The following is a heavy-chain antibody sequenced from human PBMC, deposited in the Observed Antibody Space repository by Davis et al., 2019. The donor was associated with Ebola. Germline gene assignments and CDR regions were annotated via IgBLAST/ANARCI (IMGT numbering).Heavy chain of an antibody. CDR3: ARDRYSGAFDI. CDR1: GFTVSSNY. J-gene: IGHJ3*02. V-gene: IGHV3-53*04. CDR2: IYSGGST. D-gene: IGHD2-15*01. Sequence: GESLKISCAASGFTVSSNYMSWVRQAPGKGLEWVSVIYSGGSTYYADSVKGRFTISRHNSKNTLYLQMNSLRAEDTAVYYCARDRYSGAFDIWGQGTMVTVSS.